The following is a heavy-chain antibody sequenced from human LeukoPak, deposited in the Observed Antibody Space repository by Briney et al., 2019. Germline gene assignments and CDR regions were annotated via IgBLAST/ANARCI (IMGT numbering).Heavy chain of an antibody. D-gene: IGHD1-26*01. J-gene: IGHJ4*02. V-gene: IGHV3-23*01. CDR3: ATLVGARDY. Sequence: GGSLRLSCAASGFTFSSYSMNWVRQAPGKGLEWISTVTGSGGDTYYADSVKGRFTISRDNSKNTLYLQMNSLRAEDTAVYYCATLVGARDYWGQGILVTVSS. CDR1: GFTFSSYS. CDR2: VTGSGGDT.